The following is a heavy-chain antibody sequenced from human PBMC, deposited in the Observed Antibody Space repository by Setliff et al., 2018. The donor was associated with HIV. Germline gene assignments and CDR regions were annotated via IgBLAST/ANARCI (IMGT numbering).Heavy chain of an antibody. V-gene: IGHV3-23*01. CDR1: GFAFSTFD. Sequence: LRLSCAASGFAFSTFDMNWVRQAPGKGLEWVSAVGVGGGATYYADSVRGRFAVSRDDSTNTLYLEMSGLRAEDTAIYYCAKPTSGLYPRAFDLWGQGTMVTVSS. J-gene: IGHJ3*01. CDR3: AKPTSGLYPRAFDL. CDR2: VGVGGGAT. D-gene: IGHD1-26*01.